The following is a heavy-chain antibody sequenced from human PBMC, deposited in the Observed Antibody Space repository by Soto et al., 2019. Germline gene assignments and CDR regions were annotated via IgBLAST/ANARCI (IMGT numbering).Heavy chain of an antibody. Sequence: KASETLSLTCTFSGGSISSYYWSWIRQPPGKGLEWIGYIYYSGSTNYNPSLKSRVTISVDTSKNQFSLKLSSVTAADTAVYYCARSYYYDSSGAATGYGMDVWGQGTTVTVSS. CDR3: ARSYYYDSSGAATGYGMDV. D-gene: IGHD3-22*01. V-gene: IGHV4-59*01. CDR2: IYYSGST. CDR1: GGSISSYY. J-gene: IGHJ6*02.